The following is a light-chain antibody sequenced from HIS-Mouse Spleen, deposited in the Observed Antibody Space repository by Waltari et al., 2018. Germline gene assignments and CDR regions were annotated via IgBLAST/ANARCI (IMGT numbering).Light chain of an antibody. Sequence: SYELTQPPSVSVSPGQTASITCSGDKLGDKYACWYQQKPGQSPVLVIYQDSKRPSGIPERFSRSNSGNTATLTISGTQAMDEADYYCQAWDSSYSVFGGGTKLTVL. CDR2: QDS. CDR3: QAWDSSYSV. J-gene: IGLJ2*01. CDR1: KLGDKY. V-gene: IGLV3-1*01.